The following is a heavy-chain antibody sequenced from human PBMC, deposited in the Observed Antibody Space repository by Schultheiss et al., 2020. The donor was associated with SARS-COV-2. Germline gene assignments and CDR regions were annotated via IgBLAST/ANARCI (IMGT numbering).Heavy chain of an antibody. V-gene: IGHV4-61*08. D-gene: IGHD6-13*01. CDR3: ARVDSSSWYEVRWFDP. J-gene: IGHJ5*02. CDR2: IYYSGST. Sequence: SQTLSLTCTVSGGSISSGGYYWSWIRQHPGKGLEWIGYIYYSGSTNYNPSLKSRVTISVDTSKNQFSLKLSSVTAADTAVYYCARVDSSSWYEVRWFDPWGQGTLVTVPQ. CDR1: GGSISSGGYY.